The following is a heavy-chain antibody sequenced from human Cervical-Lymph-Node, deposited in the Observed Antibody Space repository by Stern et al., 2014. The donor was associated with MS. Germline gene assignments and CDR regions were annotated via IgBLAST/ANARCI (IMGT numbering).Heavy chain of an antibody. CDR1: GFTFSDYY. D-gene: IGHD3-22*01. Sequence: VQLVQSGGGLVKPGGSLRLSCAASGFTFSDYYMSWIRQAPGKGLAWIAYISSTSSSKIWYADSVKGRFTISRVNARNSLYLQMNSLRAEDAAVYYCARDSSGAGHWGQGTLVTVSS. CDR3: ARDSSGAGH. V-gene: IGHV3-11*01. CDR2: ISSTSSSKI. J-gene: IGHJ4*02.